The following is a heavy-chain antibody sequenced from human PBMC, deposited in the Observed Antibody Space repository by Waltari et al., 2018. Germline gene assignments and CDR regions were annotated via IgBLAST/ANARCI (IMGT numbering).Heavy chain of an antibody. CDR3: ARERGYGSGSYTDY. V-gene: IGHV3-33*01. CDR2: IWYDGSNK. Sequence: QVQLVESGGGVVQPGRSLRLSCAASGFTLRSYGMHWVRPAPGKGLEWVAVIWYDGSNKYYADSVKGRFTISRDNSKNTLYLQMNSLRAEDTAVYYCARERGYGSGSYTDYWGQGTLVTVSS. J-gene: IGHJ4*02. CDR1: GFTLRSYG. D-gene: IGHD3-10*01.